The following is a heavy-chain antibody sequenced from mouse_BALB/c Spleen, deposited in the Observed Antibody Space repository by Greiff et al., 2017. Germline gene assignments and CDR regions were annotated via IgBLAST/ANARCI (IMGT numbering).Heavy chain of an antibody. D-gene: IGHD2-1*01. J-gene: IGHJ3*01. CDR3: ARNLLPTGWFAY. Sequence: EVKLMESGGGLVKPGGSLKLSCAASGFTFSSYAMSWVRQTPEKRLEWVASISSGGSTYYPDSVKGRFTISRDNARNILYLQMSSLRSEDTAMYYCARNLLPTGWFAYWGQGTLVTVSA. V-gene: IGHV5-6-5*01. CDR1: GFTFSSYA. CDR2: ISSGGST.